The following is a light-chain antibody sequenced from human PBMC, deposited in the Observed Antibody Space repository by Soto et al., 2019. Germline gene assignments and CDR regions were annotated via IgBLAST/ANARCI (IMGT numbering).Light chain of an antibody. J-gene: IGKJ1*01. CDR1: QSVSSSY. CDR3: QQYGSSPT. V-gene: IGKV3-20*01. Sequence: EIVLTQSPGTLSLSPWERATLSCRASQSVSSSYLAWYQQKPGQAPRLLIYGASSRATGIPDRFSGSGSGTDFTLTISRLEPEDFAVYYCQQYGSSPTFGQGTKVE. CDR2: GAS.